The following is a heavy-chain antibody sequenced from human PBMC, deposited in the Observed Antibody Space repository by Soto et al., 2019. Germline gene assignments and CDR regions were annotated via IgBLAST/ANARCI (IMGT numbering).Heavy chain of an antibody. CDR2: IKHDGSVQ. J-gene: IGHJ4*02. CDR3: ARAPYSNAWYRFDL. V-gene: IGHV3-7*03. CDR1: GFTFSGYW. Sequence: GGSPRLSCEASGFTFSGYWMSWVRQAPGKGLEWVADIKHDGSVQYYVDSVKGRFTISRDNAKKLLYLQMNGLRAEDTALYYCARAPYSNAWYRFDLWGQGTLVTVSS. D-gene: IGHD4-4*01.